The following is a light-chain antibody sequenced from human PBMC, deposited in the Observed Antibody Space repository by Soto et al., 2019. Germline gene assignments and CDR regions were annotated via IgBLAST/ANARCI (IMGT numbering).Light chain of an antibody. CDR3: QQYGSSPLT. Sequence: EVVLTQSPCTLSLSAGERATLSCGASQRVRDSYLAWYQQKPGQTPSLLVYGASSRATGIPDRFSGSGYGADFTLIISRLETEDFAVYYCQQYGSSPLTFGGGTKVDIK. CDR2: GAS. V-gene: IGKV3-20*01. J-gene: IGKJ4*01. CDR1: QRVRDSY.